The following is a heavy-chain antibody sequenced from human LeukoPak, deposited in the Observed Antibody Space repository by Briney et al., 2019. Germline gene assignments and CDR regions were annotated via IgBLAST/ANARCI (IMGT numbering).Heavy chain of an antibody. J-gene: IGHJ4*02. CDR3: ASGGVTVYSYGPDY. CDR1: GGIFSKWS. V-gene: IGHV1-69*15. Sequence: ASAKVSCKAIGGIFSKWSISWVRQAPGQGLEWVGTIIPEFEETHYTQKLQGRVTISADDSATAAYMELSSLRSDDTAVYYCASGGVTVYSYGPDYWGQGTLVAVSS. CDR2: IIPEFEET. D-gene: IGHD5-18*01.